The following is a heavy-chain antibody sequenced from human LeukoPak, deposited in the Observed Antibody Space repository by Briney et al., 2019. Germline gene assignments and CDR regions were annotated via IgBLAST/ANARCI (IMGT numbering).Heavy chain of an antibody. CDR3: ARQSGYSYDV. D-gene: IGHD3-22*01. J-gene: IGHJ4*02. Sequence: PGGSLRLSCAVSGFTFSNYKMHWVPQAPGRGLFWISDINHDGSSTTYADSVKGRFTVSRDNARNTLFLQVNSLRGEDTAVYYCARQSGYSYDVWGQGALVTVSS. V-gene: IGHV3-74*01. CDR2: INHDGSST. CDR1: GFTFSNYK.